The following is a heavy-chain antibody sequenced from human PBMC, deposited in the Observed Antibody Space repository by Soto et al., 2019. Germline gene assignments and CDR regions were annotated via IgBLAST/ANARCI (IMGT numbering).Heavy chain of an antibody. Sequence: SVKVSCKASGGTFSSYAISWVRQAPGQGLEWMGGIIPIFGTANYAQKFQGRVTITADESTSTAYMELSSLRSEDTAVYYCATQIAAAGTIWFDPWGQGTLVTVSS. CDR2: IIPIFGTA. D-gene: IGHD6-13*01. J-gene: IGHJ5*02. CDR1: GGTFSSYA. V-gene: IGHV1-69*13. CDR3: ATQIAAAGTIWFDP.